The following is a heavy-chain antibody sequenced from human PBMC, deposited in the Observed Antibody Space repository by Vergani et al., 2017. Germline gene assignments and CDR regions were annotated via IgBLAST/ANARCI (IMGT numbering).Heavy chain of an antibody. CDR1: GGSLRGYF. CDR3: ASRRPRLNLGSKSNAGTFDS. CDR2: ITAIGSA. J-gene: IGHJ4*02. D-gene: IGHD3-10*01. Sequence: QVHLQQRGAGVLKPSETPSLTCGVIGGSLRGYFWSWIRQSPGRGLEWIGEITAIGSAKYSPSATSRVTISVDTSRGEFTLTVTSVTAADTGLYFCASRRPRLNLGSKSNAGTFDSWGQGTLVTVSS. V-gene: IGHV4-34*02.